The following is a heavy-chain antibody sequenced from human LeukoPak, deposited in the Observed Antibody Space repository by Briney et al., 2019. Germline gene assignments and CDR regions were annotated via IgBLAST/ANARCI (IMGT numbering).Heavy chain of an antibody. CDR1: GFTVSSNY. J-gene: IGHJ4*02. CDR2: IYSGGST. Sequence: GGSLRLSCAASGFTVSSNYMSWVRQAPGKGLEWVSVIYSGGSTYYADSVKGRFTISRDNSKNTLYLQMNSPRAEDTAVYYCARDRVGLFDCWGQGTLVTVSS. CDR3: ARDRVGLFDC. D-gene: IGHD3/OR15-3a*01. V-gene: IGHV3-66*01.